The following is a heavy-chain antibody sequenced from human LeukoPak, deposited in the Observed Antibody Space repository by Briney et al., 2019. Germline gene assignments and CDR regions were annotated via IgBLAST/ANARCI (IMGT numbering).Heavy chain of an antibody. J-gene: IGHJ6*02. CDR3: AKVIFACSSANCSNYYYYGVDV. CDR2: ISFDGSNK. Sequence: PGGSLRLSCAASGFIFSHYGMHWVRQAPGKGLELVAVISFDGSNKYYADSVKGRFTISSDNSKNTLYLQMNSLRAEDTAVYYCAKVIFACSSANCSNYYYYGVDVWGQGTTVTVSS. CDR1: GFIFSHYG. D-gene: IGHD2-2*01. V-gene: IGHV3-30*18.